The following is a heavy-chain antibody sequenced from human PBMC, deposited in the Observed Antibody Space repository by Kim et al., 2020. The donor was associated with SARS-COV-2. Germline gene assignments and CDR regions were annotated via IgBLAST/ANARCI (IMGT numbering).Heavy chain of an antibody. J-gene: IGHJ4*02. CDR3: ARDGYSGSYWRGSLPGYFDY. V-gene: IGHV3-48*03. D-gene: IGHD1-26*01. CDR1: GFTFSSYE. Sequence: GGSLRLSCAASGFTFSSYEMNWVRQAPGKGLEWVSYISSSGSTIYYADSVKGRFTISRDNAKNSLYLQMNSLRAEDTAVYYCARDGYSGSYWRGSLPGYFDYWGQGTLVTVSS. CDR2: ISSSGSTI.